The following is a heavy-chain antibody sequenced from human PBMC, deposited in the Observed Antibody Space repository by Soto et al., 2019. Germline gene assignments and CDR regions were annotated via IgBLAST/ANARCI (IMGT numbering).Heavy chain of an antibody. CDR3: ARRLTTSVTAMGY. CDR2: ISDDGINK. V-gene: IGHV3-30-3*01. CDR1: GFTFSDYA. Sequence: QVQLVESGGGVVQPGRSLRPSCSASGFTFSDYAIHWVRQAPGKGLEWVAVISDDGINKYTADSVKGRFIISRDNSKNTVFLQMSSLGPEDTAVYYCARRLTTSVTAMGYWGQGTLVTVSS. D-gene: IGHD4-17*01. J-gene: IGHJ4*02.